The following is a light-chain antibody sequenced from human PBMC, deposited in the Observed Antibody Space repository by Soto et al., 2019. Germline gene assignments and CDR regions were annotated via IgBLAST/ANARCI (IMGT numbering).Light chain of an antibody. Sequence: DIQMSQSPSSLSASVGDRVTITCQASQDIANYLNWYQQKPGKAPKLLIYDASNLQTGVQSRFSGGGSGTDFTFTISSLQPEDIATYYCQHYDNLFSITFGQGTRLDIK. CDR1: QDIANY. CDR2: DAS. CDR3: QHYDNLFSIT. J-gene: IGKJ5*01. V-gene: IGKV1-33*01.